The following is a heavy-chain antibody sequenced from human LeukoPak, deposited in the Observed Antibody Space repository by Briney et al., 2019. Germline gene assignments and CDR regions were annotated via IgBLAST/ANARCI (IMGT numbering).Heavy chain of an antibody. CDR3: ARGRTPYCGGDCYSYYYYMDV. D-gene: IGHD2-21*01. V-gene: IGHV3-7*01. CDR1: GFTFSSYW. CDR2: IKQDGSEK. Sequence: GGSLRLSCAASGFTFSSYWMSWVRQAPGKGLEWVANIKQDGSEKYYVDSVKGRFTISRDNAKNSLYLQMNRLRAEDTAVYYCARGRTPYCGGDCYSYYYYMDVWGKGTTVTVSS. J-gene: IGHJ6*03.